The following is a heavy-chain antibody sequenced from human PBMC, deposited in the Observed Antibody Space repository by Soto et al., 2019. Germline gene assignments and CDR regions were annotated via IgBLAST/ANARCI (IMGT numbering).Heavy chain of an antibody. D-gene: IGHD2-15*01. V-gene: IGHV3-23*01. J-gene: IGHJ4*02. CDR1: GFTFSSSA. CDR3: GKCSYGLQEN. CDR2: ISGDGGTT. Sequence: EVQLLESGGGLVQPGGSLRLSCAASGFTFSSSAMSWVRQAPGKGLDWVSSISGDGGTTLHADSVRGRFTISRDNSKNTLYLQMNSLRAEDTAVYYCGKCSYGLQENRGQGTLVTVSS.